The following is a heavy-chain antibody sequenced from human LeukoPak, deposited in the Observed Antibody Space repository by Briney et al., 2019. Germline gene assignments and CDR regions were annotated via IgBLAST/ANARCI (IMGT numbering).Heavy chain of an antibody. J-gene: IGHJ4*02. CDR1: GYTFTGYY. Sequence: GASVKVSCKASGYTFTGYYMHWVRQAPGQGLEWMGRIDPNSGGTNYAQKFQGRVTMTRDTSISTAYMELSRLRSDDTAVYYCARLGFVLRSGTQTFDYWGQGTLVTVSS. CDR2: IDPNSGGT. CDR3: ARLGFVLRSGTQTFDY. D-gene: IGHD3-3*01. V-gene: IGHV1-2*06.